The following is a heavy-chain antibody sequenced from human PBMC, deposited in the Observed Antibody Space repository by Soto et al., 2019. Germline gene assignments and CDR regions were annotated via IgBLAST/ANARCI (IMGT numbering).Heavy chain of an antibody. D-gene: IGHD2-2*01. J-gene: IGHJ6*02. CDR1: GFTFSSYG. V-gene: IGHV3-30*18. CDR3: AKDGGHQYLHYGMDV. Sequence: QVELVESGGGVVQPERSLRLSCAASGFTFSSYGMHWVRQAPGKGLEWVALISYDEGNKYYADSVKGRFNISRDNSKNTLYLQMNSLRVEDTAGYYCAKDGGHQYLHYGMDVWGQGTPVTVSS. CDR2: ISYDEGNK.